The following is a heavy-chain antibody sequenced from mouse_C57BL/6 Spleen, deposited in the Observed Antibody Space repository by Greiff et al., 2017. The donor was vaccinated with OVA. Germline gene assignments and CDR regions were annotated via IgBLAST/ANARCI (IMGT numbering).Heavy chain of an antibody. Sequence: EVKLMESGGGLVKPGGSLKLSCAASGFTFSDYGMHWVRQAPEKGLEWVAYISSGSSTIYYADTVKGRFTISRDNAKNTLFLHMTSLRSEDTAMYYCARGDFLFDYWGQGTTLTVSS. V-gene: IGHV5-17*01. CDR2: ISSGSSTI. CDR1: GFTFSDYG. J-gene: IGHJ2*01. CDR3: ARGDFLFDY.